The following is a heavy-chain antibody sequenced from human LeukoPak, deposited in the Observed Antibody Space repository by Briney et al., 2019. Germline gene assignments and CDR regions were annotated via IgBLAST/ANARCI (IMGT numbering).Heavy chain of an antibody. V-gene: IGHV1-69*01. Sequence: SVTVSCKASGGTFSSYAISWVRQAPGQGLEWMGGIIPIFGTANYAQKFQGRVTITADESTSTAYMELSSLRSEDTAVYYCARTRTKGEIFGVVKGSLGYWGQGTLVTVSS. D-gene: IGHD3-3*01. CDR1: GGTFSSYA. CDR2: IIPIFGTA. CDR3: ARTRTKGEIFGVVKGSLGY. J-gene: IGHJ4*02.